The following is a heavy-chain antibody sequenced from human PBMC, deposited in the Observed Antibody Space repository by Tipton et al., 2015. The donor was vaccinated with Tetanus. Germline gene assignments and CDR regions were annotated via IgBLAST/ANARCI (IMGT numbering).Heavy chain of an antibody. CDR3: ARQEPPRRFFYDSSGSSD. Sequence: TLSLTCSVSGASLRSSTYFWGWIRQPPGKGLEWIGHIFYTGSSHYNPSFESRVTISVDTSKNQFSLNLSSVTAADTAVYFCARQEPPRRFFYDSSGSSDWGQGILVTVSS. CDR1: GASLRSSTYF. V-gene: IGHV4-39*01. D-gene: IGHD3-22*01. J-gene: IGHJ4*02. CDR2: IFYTGSS.